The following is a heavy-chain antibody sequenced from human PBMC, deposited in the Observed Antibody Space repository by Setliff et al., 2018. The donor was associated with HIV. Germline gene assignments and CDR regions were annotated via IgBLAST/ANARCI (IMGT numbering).Heavy chain of an antibody. Sequence: KTSETLSLTCAVSGSSISNGYYWGWIRQPPGKGPEWIGSIYHSGSTYYNPSLKGRVTISVDTSKNQFSLKLSSVTAADTAVYHCARRNSGWYDAFDIWGQGTMVTVSS. CDR1: GSSISNGYY. CDR2: IYHSGST. J-gene: IGHJ3*02. CDR3: ARRNSGWYDAFDI. V-gene: IGHV4-38-2*01. D-gene: IGHD6-19*01.